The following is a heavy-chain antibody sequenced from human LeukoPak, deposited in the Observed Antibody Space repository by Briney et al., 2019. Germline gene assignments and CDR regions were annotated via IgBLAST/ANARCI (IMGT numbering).Heavy chain of an antibody. Sequence: GGSLRLSCAASGFTFSSYGMHWVRQAPGKGLEWVAFIRDDGSNKYYADSVKGRFTISRDNAKNSLYLQMNSLRAEDTAVYYCARAFTGDDAFDIWGQGTMVTVSS. J-gene: IGHJ3*02. D-gene: IGHD1-1*01. V-gene: IGHV3-30*02. CDR1: GFTFSSYG. CDR3: ARAFTGDDAFDI. CDR2: IRDDGSNK.